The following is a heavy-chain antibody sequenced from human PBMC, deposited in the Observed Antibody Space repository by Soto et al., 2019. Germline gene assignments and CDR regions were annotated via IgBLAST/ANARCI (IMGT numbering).Heavy chain of an antibody. CDR2: LSTSGNT. CDR3: RREFDY. D-gene: IGHD6-6*01. Sequence: TLSLTCTVSGVSISNYYWSWIRQPAGKGLEWIGRLSTSGNTNYNPSLKSRVTMSLDTSKNQFSLMLNSVTAADTAVYYCRREFDYWGQGTLVTVSS. J-gene: IGHJ4*02. CDR1: GVSISNYY. V-gene: IGHV4-4*07.